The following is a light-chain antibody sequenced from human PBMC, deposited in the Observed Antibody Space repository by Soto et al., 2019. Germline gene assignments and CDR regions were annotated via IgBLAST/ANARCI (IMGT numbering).Light chain of an antibody. V-gene: IGKV1-39*01. J-gene: IGKJ1*01. CDR2: AAS. CDR1: ASISNY. CDR3: QQSYITPWT. Sequence: DIRMTQSPSSLSASVGDRVTITCRASASISNYLNWYQQTPGKAPNLLIYAASSLQSGVPSRFSGSGSGTDFTPTISNLQPEDFATYYCQQSYITPWTFGQGTKVDIK.